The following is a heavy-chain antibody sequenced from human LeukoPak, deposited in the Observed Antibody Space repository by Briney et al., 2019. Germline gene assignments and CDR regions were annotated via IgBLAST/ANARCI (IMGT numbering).Heavy chain of an antibody. J-gene: IGHJ4*02. Sequence: GAPVKVSCKASGYTFTSYYMHWVRQAPGQGLEWMGIINPSGGSTSYAQKFQGRVTMTRDTSTSTVYMELSGLRSEDTAVYYCARTIVVVTAFDYWGQGTLVTVSS. V-gene: IGHV1-46*01. D-gene: IGHD2-21*02. CDR3: ARTIVVVTAFDY. CDR1: GYTFTSYY. CDR2: INPSGGST.